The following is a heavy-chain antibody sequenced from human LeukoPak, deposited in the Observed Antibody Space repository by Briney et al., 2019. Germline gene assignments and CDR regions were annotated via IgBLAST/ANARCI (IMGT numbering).Heavy chain of an antibody. Sequence: SETLSLTCAVSGGSVSSGGYSWSWIRQPPGKGLEWIGYIYHSGSTYYNPSLKSRVTISVDTSKNQFSLKLSSVTAADTAVYYCARSKSYYGSGSYPPFDPWGQGTLVTVSS. D-gene: IGHD3-10*01. V-gene: IGHV4-30-2*01. CDR2: IYHSGST. CDR3: ARSKSYYGSGSYPPFDP. CDR1: GGSVSSGGYS. J-gene: IGHJ5*02.